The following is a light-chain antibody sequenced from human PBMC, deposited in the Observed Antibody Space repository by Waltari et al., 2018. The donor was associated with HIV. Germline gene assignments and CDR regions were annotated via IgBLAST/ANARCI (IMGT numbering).Light chain of an antibody. CDR3: SSYTSSSIVV. CDR1: SSDVGGYNY. CDR2: EVS. J-gene: IGLJ2*01. V-gene: IGLV2-14*01. Sequence: QSALTQPASVSGSPGQSITISCTGTSSDVGGYNYVSWYQQHPGKAPKLMIYEVSNRPSGVSNRFSGSKSGKTASLTISGLQAEDEADYYCSSYTSSSIVVFGGGTKLTVL.